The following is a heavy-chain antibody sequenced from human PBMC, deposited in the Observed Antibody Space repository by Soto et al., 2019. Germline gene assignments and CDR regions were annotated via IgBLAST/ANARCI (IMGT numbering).Heavy chain of an antibody. D-gene: IGHD3-22*01. Sequence: SETLSLTCTVSGGSISSYYWSWIRQPPGKGLEWIGYIYYSGSTNYNPYLKSRVTISVDTSKNQFSLKLSSVTAADTAVYYCARVRYYDSSGYSPYYYYGMDVWGQGTTVTVSS. CDR2: IYYSGST. J-gene: IGHJ6*02. CDR1: GGSISSYY. V-gene: IGHV4-59*01. CDR3: ARVRYYDSSGYSPYYYYGMDV.